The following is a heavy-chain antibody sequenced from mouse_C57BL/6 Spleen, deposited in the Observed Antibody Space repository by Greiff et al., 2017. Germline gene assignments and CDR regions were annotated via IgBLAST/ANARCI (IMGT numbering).Heavy chain of an antibody. CDR3: ARSGITTVVESFDY. Sequence: QVQLKQSGPELVKPGASVKISCKASGYAFSSSWMNWVKQRPGKGLEWIGRIYPGDGDTNYNGKFKGKATLTADKSSSTAYMQLSSLTSEDSAVYFCARSGITTVVESFDYWGQGTTLTVSS. CDR1: GYAFSSSW. V-gene: IGHV1-82*01. J-gene: IGHJ2*01. CDR2: IYPGDGDT. D-gene: IGHD1-1*01.